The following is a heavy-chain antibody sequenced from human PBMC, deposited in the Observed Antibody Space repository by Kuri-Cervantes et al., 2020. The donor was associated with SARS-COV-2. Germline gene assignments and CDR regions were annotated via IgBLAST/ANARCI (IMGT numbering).Heavy chain of an antibody. D-gene: IGHD3-22*01. CDR3: AREQISLIVLQSGTFAI. V-gene: IGHV6-1*01. CDR2: TYYNSQWYT. J-gene: IGHJ3*02. CDR1: GESVSSNSAA. Sequence: QTLSLTCATSGESVSSNSAAWDWIRQSPSRGLEWLGRTYYNSQWYTDYSPSVKSRIIIRSDTSKNHVSLQLNSVTPEDTAVYYCAREQISLIVLQSGTFAIWGQGTMVTVSS.